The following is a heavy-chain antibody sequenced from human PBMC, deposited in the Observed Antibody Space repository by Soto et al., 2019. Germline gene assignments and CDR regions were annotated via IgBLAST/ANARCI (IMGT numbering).Heavy chain of an antibody. J-gene: IGHJ4*02. CDR1: GFTISDAW. Sequence: EVQLVESGGGLVKPGGSLRLSCAVSGFTISDAWMSWVRQAPGKGLEWVGRIKSKSDGGTIDHAAPVKGRFTISRDVSKNTLYLQMNSLKTEDTAVYYCTTDLGGGVTPREVPDYWGQGTLVTVSS. D-gene: IGHD3-16*01. CDR2: IKSKSDGGTI. CDR3: TTDLGGGVTPREVPDY. V-gene: IGHV3-15*01.